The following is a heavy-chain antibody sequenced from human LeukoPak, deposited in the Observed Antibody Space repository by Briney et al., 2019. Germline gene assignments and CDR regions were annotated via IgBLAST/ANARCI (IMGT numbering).Heavy chain of an antibody. CDR1: GGSISSYY. Sequence: KASETLSLTCTVSGGSISSYYWSWIRQSPEKGLEWIGYIHYTGSTNYNPSLKSRVTMSVDTSKNQFSLKLSSVTPADTAVYYCAGSNVGITGTYFDYWGQGTRVTVSS. CDR3: AGSNVGITGTYFDY. V-gene: IGHV4-59*01. J-gene: IGHJ4*02. CDR2: IHYTGST. D-gene: IGHD1-20*01.